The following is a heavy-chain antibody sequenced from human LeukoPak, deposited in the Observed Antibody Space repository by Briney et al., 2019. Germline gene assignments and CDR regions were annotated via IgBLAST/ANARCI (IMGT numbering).Heavy chain of an antibody. CDR2: IYHSGSA. J-gene: IGHJ4*02. Sequence: TPSETLSLTCAVSGGSISRSNWWSWVRQPPGKGLEWIGEIYHSGSANYNPSLKSRVTISVDKSKNQFSLRLSSVTAADTAVYYCASAGHDGIGYKVCWGQGTLVTVSS. CDR1: GGSISRSNW. D-gene: IGHD3-22*01. V-gene: IGHV4-4*02. CDR3: ASAGHDGIGYKVC.